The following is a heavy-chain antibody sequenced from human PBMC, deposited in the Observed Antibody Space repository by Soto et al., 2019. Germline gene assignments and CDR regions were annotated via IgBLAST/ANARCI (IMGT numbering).Heavy chain of an antibody. V-gene: IGHV3-48*01. CDR3: ARWGAAGRGPDL. D-gene: IGHD6-13*01. CDR2: ISGDSTFI. J-gene: IGHJ5*02. CDR1: GFTLSNYN. Sequence: EVQLVESGGGLVQPGESLRLSCAASGFTLSNYNMNWVRQAPGKGLEWVSHISGDSTFIIYANSVKGRFTISRDNAKNSLYLQMTSLRADDTAVYYCARWGAAGRGPDLWGQGTLVTVSS.